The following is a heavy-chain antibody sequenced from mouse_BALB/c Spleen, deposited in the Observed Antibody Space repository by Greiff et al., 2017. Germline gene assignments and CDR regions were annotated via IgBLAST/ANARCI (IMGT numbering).Heavy chain of an antibody. CDR1: GYTFTSYW. CDR2: IDPSDSET. D-gene: IGHD4-1*01. Sequence: VQLQQPGAELVKPGAPVKLSCKASGYTFTSYWMNWVKQRPGRGLEWIGRIDPSDSETHYNQKFKDKATLTVDKSSSTAYIQLSSLTSEDSAVYYCAAGDWLGHYWGQGTTLTVSS. CDR3: AAGDWLGHY. V-gene: IGHV1-69*02. J-gene: IGHJ2*01.